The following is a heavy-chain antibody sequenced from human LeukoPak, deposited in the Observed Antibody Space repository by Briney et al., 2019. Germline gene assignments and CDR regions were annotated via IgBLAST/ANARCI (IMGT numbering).Heavy chain of an antibody. CDR1: GGSFSGYY. V-gene: IGHV4-34*01. D-gene: IGHD3-10*01. J-gene: IGHJ3*02. Sequence: SETLSLTCAVYGGSFSGYYWNWIRQPLGKGLEWIGEINHSGKTNYSPSLKSRVTISVDTSKNQFSLKLSSVTAADTAVYYCARGYGRYGAFDIWGQGTMVTVSS. CDR3: ARGYGRYGAFDI. CDR2: INHSGKT.